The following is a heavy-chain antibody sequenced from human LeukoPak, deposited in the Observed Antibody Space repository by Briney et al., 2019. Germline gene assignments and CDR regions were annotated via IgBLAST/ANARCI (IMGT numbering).Heavy chain of an antibody. CDR3: ARLSYGDYDYYYYYMYV. J-gene: IGHJ6*03. CDR2: IYYSGST. Sequence: SETLSLTCTVSGGSISSYYWSWIRQPPGKGLEWIGYIYYSGSTNYNPSLKSRVTISVDTSKNQFSLKLSSVTAADTAVYYCARLSYGDYDYYYYYMYVWGKGTTVTVSS. V-gene: IGHV4-59*08. D-gene: IGHD4-17*01. CDR1: GGSISSYY.